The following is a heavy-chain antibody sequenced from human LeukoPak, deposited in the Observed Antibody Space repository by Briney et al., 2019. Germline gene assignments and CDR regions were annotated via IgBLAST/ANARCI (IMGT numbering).Heavy chain of an antibody. D-gene: IGHD2-8*01. V-gene: IGHV4-59*01. CDR3: ARGTNMMASLRFDP. CDR1: GGSISTYY. J-gene: IGHJ5*02. Sequence: SETLSLTCTISGGSISTYYWSWIRQPPGKGLEWIGYIYYSGITKYNPSVKSRVTISVDTSKNQFSLKVSSVTAADTAVYYCARGTNMMASLRFDPWGQGTLVTVS. CDR2: IYYSGIT.